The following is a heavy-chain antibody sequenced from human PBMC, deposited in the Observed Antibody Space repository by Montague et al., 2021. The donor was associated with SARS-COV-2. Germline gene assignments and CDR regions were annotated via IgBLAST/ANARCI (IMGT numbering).Heavy chain of an antibody. CDR1: GDSFNSPKYY. Sequence: SETLSLTCTVSGDSFNSPKYYCAWIRQPPGKGLEWIGSSYYSGTTYDNPFLRSQVTISVDTSKTQFSLKMNSVTAADTAVYYCARGSYGSGSYHAFDIWSQGAVVAVSS. J-gene: IGHJ3*02. CDR2: SYYSGTT. V-gene: IGHV4-39*01. CDR3: ARGSYGSGSYHAFDI. D-gene: IGHD3-10*01.